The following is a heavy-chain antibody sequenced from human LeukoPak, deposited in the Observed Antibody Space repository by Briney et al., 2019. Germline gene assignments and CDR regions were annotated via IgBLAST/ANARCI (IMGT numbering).Heavy chain of an antibody. CDR1: GGTFSSYA. V-gene: IGHV1-46*01. D-gene: IGHD2-8*01. J-gene: IGHJ4*02. Sequence: GASVKVSCKASGGTFSSYAISWVRQAPGQGLEWMGIINPSGGSTSYAQKFQGRVTMTRDMSTSTVYMELSSLRSEDTAVYYCARGGEGYCTNGVCYLYYFDYWGQGTLVTVSS. CDR2: INPSGGST. CDR3: ARGGEGYCTNGVCYLYYFDY.